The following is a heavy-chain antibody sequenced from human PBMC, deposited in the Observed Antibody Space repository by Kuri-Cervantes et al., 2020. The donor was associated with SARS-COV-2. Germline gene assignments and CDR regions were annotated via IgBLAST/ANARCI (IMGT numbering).Heavy chain of an antibody. D-gene: IGHD3-22*01. J-gene: IGHJ4*02. CDR1: GFTFSSYG. CDR3: ARGGWGDYYDSSSDY. Sequence: GGSLRLSCAASGFTFSSYGMHWVRQAPGKGLEWVAFIRYDGSNKYYADSVKGRFTISRDNSKNTLYLQMNSLRAEDTAVYYCARGGWGDYYDSSSDYWGQGTLVTVSS. V-gene: IGHV3-30*02. CDR2: IRYDGSNK.